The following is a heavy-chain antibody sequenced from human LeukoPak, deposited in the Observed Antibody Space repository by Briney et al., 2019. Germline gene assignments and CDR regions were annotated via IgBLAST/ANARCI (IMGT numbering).Heavy chain of an antibody. CDR3: VSFYVTY. Sequence: GWSLTLACAPSGNYGMYWVSQAPGKGLVWVSHINSDGSWTSYADSVKGRFTISKDNAKNTVYLQMNSLRAEDTAVYYCVSFYVTYWGRGTLVTVSS. V-gene: IGHV3-74*01. D-gene: IGHD2/OR15-2a*01. J-gene: IGHJ4*02. CDR2: INSDGSWT. CDR1: GNYG.